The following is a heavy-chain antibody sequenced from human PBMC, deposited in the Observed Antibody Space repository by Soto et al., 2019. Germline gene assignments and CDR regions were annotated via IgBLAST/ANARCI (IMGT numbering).Heavy chain of an antibody. J-gene: IGHJ6*02. CDR3: ARDHRSRVGASSYYYYGMDV. V-gene: IGHV4-4*07. CDR2: IYTSGST. Sequence: SETLSLTCTVSGGSISSYYWSWIRQPAGKGLEWIGRIYTSGSTNYNPSLKSRVTMSVDTSKNQFSLKLSSVTAADTAVYYCARDHRSRVGASSYYYYGMDVWGQGTTVTVSS. D-gene: IGHD1-26*01. CDR1: GGSISSYY.